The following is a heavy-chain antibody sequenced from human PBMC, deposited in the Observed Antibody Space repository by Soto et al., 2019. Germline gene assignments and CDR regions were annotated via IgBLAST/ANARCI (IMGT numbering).Heavy chain of an antibody. V-gene: IGHV4-39*07. CDR1: SASISSSSYT. D-gene: IGHD1-26*01. J-gene: IGHJ6*02. CDR3: ASGIVGATTYGMDV. CDR2: IYYSGTT. Sequence: SETLSLTCTVSSASISSSSYTWGWIRQPPGKGLEWIGSIYYSGTTYYNPSLNSRVTVSVDTSKNQFSLKVTSVTAEDTALYYCASGIVGATTYGMDVWGQGTTVTVSS.